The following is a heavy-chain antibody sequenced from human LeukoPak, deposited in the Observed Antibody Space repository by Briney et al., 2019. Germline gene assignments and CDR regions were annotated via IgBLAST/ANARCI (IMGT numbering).Heavy chain of an antibody. J-gene: IGHJ4*02. V-gene: IGHV4-28*01. CDR1: GYSITSSSW. CDR2: IYHSGTT. D-gene: IGHD3-10*01. Sequence: PSETLSLTCAVSGYSITSSSWWGWIRQPPGKGREWIGYIYHSGTTYYNPSLQSRVTMSVDTSKNQFSLKLSSVTAVDTAVYYCARKENVYYYFDYWGQGTLVTVSS. CDR3: ARKENVYYYFDY.